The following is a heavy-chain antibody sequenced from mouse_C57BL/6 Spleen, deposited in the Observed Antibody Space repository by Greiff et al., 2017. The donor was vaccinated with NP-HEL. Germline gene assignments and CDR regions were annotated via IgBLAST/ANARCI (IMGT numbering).Heavy chain of an antibody. CDR1: GYTFTDYY. CDR3: ARRDYYGSPLAY. J-gene: IGHJ3*01. CDR2: INPNNGGT. D-gene: IGHD1-1*01. Sequence: EVKLMESGPELVKPGASVKISCKASGYTFTDYYMNWVKQSHGKSLEWIGDINPNNGGTSYNQKFKGKATLTVDKSSSTAYMQLSSLTSEDSAVYFCARRDYYGSPLAYWGQGTLVTVSA. V-gene: IGHV1-26*01.